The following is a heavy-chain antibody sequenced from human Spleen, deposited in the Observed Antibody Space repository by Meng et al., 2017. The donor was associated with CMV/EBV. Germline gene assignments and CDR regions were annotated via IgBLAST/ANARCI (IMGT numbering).Heavy chain of an antibody. Sequence: QITLKESGPTLVKPTQTLTLTCTFSGFSLSTNGVGVGWIRQPPGKALEWLALIYWDDDKRYSPSPKSRLTITKDTSKNQVVLTMTNMDPVDTAIYYCAQWMKGVMDDWGQGTLVTVSS. CDR3: AQWMKGVMDD. J-gene: IGHJ4*02. CDR1: GFSLSTNGVG. V-gene: IGHV2-5*02. D-gene: IGHD5-12*01. CDR2: IYWDDDK.